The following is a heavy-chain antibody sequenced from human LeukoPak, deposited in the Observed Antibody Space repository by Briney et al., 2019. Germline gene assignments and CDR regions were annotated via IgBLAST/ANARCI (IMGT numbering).Heavy chain of an antibody. J-gene: IGHJ4*02. CDR2: IKQDGSEK. CDR1: GFPFSSYS. Sequence: GSLRLSCAASGFPFSSYSMNWVRQAPGKGLEWVANIKQDGSEKYYVDSVKGRFTISRDNAKNSLYLQMYSLRAEDTAVYYCARAMDSWGQGTLVTVSS. CDR3: ARAMDS. V-gene: IGHV3-7*03.